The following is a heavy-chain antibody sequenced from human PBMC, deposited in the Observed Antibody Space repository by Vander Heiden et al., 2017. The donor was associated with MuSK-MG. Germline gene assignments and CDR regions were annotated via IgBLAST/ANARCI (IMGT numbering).Heavy chain of an antibody. CDR2: IYWDDDK. Sequence: QITLKESGPTLVKPTQTLTLTCTFSGFSLSTSGVGVGWIRQPPGKALEWLALIYWDDDKRYGSSLKSRLTITKDTSKNKVVLTMTNMDPVDTATYYSASLSYYYYYMDVWGKGTTVTVYS. J-gene: IGHJ6*03. V-gene: IGHV2-5*05. CDR1: GFSLSTSGVG. CDR3: ASLSYYYYYMDV.